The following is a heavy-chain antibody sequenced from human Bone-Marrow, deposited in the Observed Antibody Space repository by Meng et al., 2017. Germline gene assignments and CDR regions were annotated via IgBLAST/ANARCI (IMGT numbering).Heavy chain of an antibody. CDR1: GFTFSSYS. Sequence: GESLKISCAASGFTFSSYSMNWVRQAPGKGLEWVSYISSSGSTIYYADSVKGRFTISRDNAKNSLYLQMNSLRAEDTAVYYCAREGMGRFGDHLYGYWGQGTLVTVSS. D-gene: IGHD3-10*01. CDR3: AREGMGRFGDHLYGY. J-gene: IGHJ4*02. CDR2: ISSSGSTI. V-gene: IGHV3-48*04.